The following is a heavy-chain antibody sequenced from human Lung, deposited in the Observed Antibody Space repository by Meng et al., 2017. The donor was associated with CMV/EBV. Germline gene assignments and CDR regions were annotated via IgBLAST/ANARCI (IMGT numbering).Heavy chain of an antibody. CDR3: ATGSGDFDH. CDR1: GVSISGFY. D-gene: IGHD1-26*01. J-gene: IGHJ4*02. Sequence: QVHLQESGPGLVKPSVTLSLTCSVSGVSISGFYWSWIRQPAGKGLEWIGRIYINGDTNYNPSLKSRVTISKDTSKNQISLRLTSVTAADTAIYYCATGSGDFDHWGRGTLVTVA. V-gene: IGHV4-4*07. CDR2: IYINGDT.